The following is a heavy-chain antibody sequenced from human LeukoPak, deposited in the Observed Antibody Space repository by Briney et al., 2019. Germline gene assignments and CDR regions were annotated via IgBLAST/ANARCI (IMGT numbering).Heavy chain of an antibody. CDR3: ANCEHEEWELLSFDY. D-gene: IGHD1-26*01. Sequence: PGRSLRLSCAASGFTFSSYGMHWVRQAPGKGLEWVAVIWYDGSNKYYADSVKGRFTISRDNSKNTLYLQMNSLRAEDTAVYYCANCEHEEWELLSFDYWGQGTLVAVSS. V-gene: IGHV3-33*06. J-gene: IGHJ4*02. CDR1: GFTFSSYG. CDR2: IWYDGSNK.